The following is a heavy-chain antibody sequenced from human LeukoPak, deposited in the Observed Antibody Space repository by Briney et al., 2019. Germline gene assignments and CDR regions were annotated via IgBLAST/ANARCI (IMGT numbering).Heavy chain of an antibody. V-gene: IGHV3-30*04. CDR2: ISYDENDK. Sequence: GGSLRLSCAASGFTFSSYAMHWVRQAPGKGLEWVAVISYDENDKYYADSVKGRFTISRDNSKNTLYLQMNSLRAEDTAVYYCALDYGDYWGQGTLVTVSS. CDR3: ALDYGDY. CDR1: GFTFSSYA. J-gene: IGHJ4*02.